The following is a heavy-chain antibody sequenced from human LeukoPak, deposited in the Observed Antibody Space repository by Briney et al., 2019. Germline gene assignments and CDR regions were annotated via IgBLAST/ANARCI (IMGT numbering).Heavy chain of an antibody. CDR1: GLVPGFSFGGYA. V-gene: IGHV3-23*01. CDR2: ITASGGNT. CDR3: AKRHCIGGACYSTD. D-gene: IGHD2-15*01. Sequence: PGGSLRLSCEVPGLVPGFSFGGYAMSWVRQVPGKGLEWVSVITASGGNTYYADSVKGRFTISRDNSKNTVYLQMNNLRAEDTAVYYCAKRHCIGGACYSTDWSQGALVTVSS. J-gene: IGHJ4*02.